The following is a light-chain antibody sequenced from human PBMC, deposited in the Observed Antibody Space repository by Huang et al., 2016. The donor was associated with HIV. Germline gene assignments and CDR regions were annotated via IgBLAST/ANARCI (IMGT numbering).Light chain of an antibody. CDR3: QQRSNWPLWT. V-gene: IGKV3-11*01. J-gene: IGKJ1*01. CDR2: DAS. Sequence: EIVLTQSPATLSLSPGDRATLSCRASQSIRSYLAWYQQKPGQAPRLLIFDASNRAPGIPSRFSGSGSGTDFTLTISSLEPEDFAVYYCQQRSNWPLWTFGQGTKVEIK. CDR1: QSIRSY.